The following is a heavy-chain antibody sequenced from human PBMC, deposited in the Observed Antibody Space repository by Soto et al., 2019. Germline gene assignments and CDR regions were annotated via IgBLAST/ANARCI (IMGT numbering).Heavy chain of an antibody. CDR3: ASLRLRDCDFDY. V-gene: IGHV4-39*01. J-gene: IGHJ4*02. CDR1: GGSISSSSYY. Sequence: ASETLSLTCTVSGGSISSSSYYWGWIRQPPGKGLEWIGNIYYSGSTYYNPSLKSRVTISVDTSKNQFSLKLSSVTAADTAVYYCASLRLRDCDFDYCGQGPLVTVSS. D-gene: IGHD3-16*01. CDR2: IYYSGST.